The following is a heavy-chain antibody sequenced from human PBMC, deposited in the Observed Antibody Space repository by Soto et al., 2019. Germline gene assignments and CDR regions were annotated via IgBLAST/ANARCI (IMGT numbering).Heavy chain of an antibody. Sequence: GGSLRLSCAASGFTLSSYAMSWVRQAPGKGLEWVSGISGSGGSTYYADSVKGRFTISRDESNNTLYLQMSGLRVEDTAVYFCAKERLYSSSWKSTFDYWGQGTLVTVSS. V-gene: IGHV3-23*01. J-gene: IGHJ4*02. CDR2: ISGSGGST. D-gene: IGHD6-13*01. CDR1: GFTLSSYA. CDR3: AKERLYSSSWKSTFDY.